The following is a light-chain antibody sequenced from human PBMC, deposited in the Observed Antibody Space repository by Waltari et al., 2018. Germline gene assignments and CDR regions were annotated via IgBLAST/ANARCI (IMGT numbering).Light chain of an antibody. CDR3: SSYAGSNNRVV. V-gene: IGLV2-8*01. CDR1: SRDVGGYNY. Sequence: QSALTQPPSASGSPGQSVTISCTGTSRDVGGYNYVSWYQQHPGKAPKVMIYEVSKRPSGAPDRFSGSKSGNTASLTVSGLQAEDEADYYCSSYAGSNNRVVFGGGTKLTVL. J-gene: IGLJ2*01. CDR2: EVS.